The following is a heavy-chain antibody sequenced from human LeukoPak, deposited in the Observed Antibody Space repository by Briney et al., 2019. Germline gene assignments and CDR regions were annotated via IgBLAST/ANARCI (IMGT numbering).Heavy chain of an antibody. J-gene: IGHJ4*02. V-gene: IGHV3-11*01. CDR2: ADNSGSAT. CDR3: ARGHNWNDVDYFDY. D-gene: IGHD1-20*01. Sequence: PGGSLRLSCAASGFTFTDHYMTWIRQAPGRGLEWVAYADNSGSATYYADSVQGRFTISRDNAKKSLFLQMNSLRAEDTAVYYCARGHNWNDVDYFDYWGQGTLVTVSS. CDR1: GFTFTDHY.